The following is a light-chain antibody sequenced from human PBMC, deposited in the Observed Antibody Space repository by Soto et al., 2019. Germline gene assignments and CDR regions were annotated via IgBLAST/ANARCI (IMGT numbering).Light chain of an antibody. Sequence: DIQMTQSPSSLSASVGDRVTITCRASQGIANYVAWYQQKPGKGPKLLIYSASTLQSGVPSRLSGSGSGTDFTLTISSLQPEDFATYYCQQFNNYPITFGQGTRLEIK. J-gene: IGKJ5*01. CDR1: QGIANY. CDR2: SAS. V-gene: IGKV1-27*01. CDR3: QQFNNYPIT.